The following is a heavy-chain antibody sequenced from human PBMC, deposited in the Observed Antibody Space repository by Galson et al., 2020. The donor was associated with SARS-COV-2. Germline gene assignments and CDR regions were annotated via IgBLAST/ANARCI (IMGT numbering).Heavy chain of an antibody. J-gene: IGHJ2*01. D-gene: IGHD3-16*01. CDR2: IYSSGHT. Sequence: SETLSLTCTVSGGSMRGYYWSWVRQAPGKGLDWIGYIYSSGHTNYKSSFSSRVTMSADTSKNHFSLRLTSVTAADTAVYYCARGTDYYDVGRKVVGYFDLWGRGTLGTVSS. CDR1: GGSMRGYY. CDR3: ARGTDYYDVGRKVVGYFDL. V-gene: IGHV4-59*12.